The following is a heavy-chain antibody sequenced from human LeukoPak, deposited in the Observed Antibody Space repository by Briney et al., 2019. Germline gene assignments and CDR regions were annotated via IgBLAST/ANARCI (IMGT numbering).Heavy chain of an antibody. J-gene: IGHJ6*03. Sequence: GASVKVSCRASSYSFTSYGINWVRQAPGQGLEWMGWISGYNGDRNYAQKLQDRVTMTTDTSTSTAYMELRGLRSDDTAVYYCARAAIYYYYMDVWGKGTTATVSS. CDR3: ARAAIYYYYMDV. D-gene: IGHD2-21*01. V-gene: IGHV1-18*01. CDR2: ISGYNGDR. CDR1: SYSFTSYG.